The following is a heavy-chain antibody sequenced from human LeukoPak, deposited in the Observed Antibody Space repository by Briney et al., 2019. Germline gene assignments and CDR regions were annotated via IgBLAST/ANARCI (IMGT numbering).Heavy chain of an antibody. D-gene: IGHD3-10*01. CDR1: DSPSVNYC. V-gene: IGHV3-71*01. J-gene: IGHJ4*02. CDR2: TKNKTNRGTT. CDR3: AKGRAGRVRGVCDY. Sequence: PGGSLSSPVPPLDSPSVNYCMQWICRAPGKGLEWVGFTKNKTNRGTTEYAATVKGRSTISRDDSKSIAYLQMNSLRAEDTAVYYCAKGRAGRVRGVCDYWGQGTLVTVSS.